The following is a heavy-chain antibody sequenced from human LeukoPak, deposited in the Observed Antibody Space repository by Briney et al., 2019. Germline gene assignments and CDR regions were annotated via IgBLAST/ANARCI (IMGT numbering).Heavy chain of an antibody. J-gene: IGHJ4*02. CDR2: ISGYNGNT. CDR1: GYTFTTYN. CDR3: ARVPSYYDSSVYFDY. V-gene: IGHV1-18*01. Sequence: ASVKVSCKASGYTFTTYNINWVRQAPGQGLEWMGWISGYNGNTNYAQKLQGRVTMTTDTSTSTAYMELRSLRSEDTAVYYCARVPSYYDSSVYFDYWGQGTLVTVSS. D-gene: IGHD3-22*01.